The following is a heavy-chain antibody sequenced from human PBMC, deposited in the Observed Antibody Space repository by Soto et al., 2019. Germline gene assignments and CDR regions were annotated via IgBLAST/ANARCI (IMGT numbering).Heavy chain of an antibody. J-gene: IGHJ5*02. V-gene: IGHV1-18*01. CDR3: ARVSELRGFSTHRWFDP. CDR2: ISGYTRDT. Sequence: QVQLVQSGGEVKKPGASVNVSCKASGYTFTTQGISWVRQAPGQGLEWMGWISGYTRDTNYAQKFQGRVTMTTDTSPTTAYMQLRSLRSDDTAVYYCARVSELRGFSTHRWFDPWGQGTLVTVSS. CDR1: GYTFTTQG. D-gene: IGHD3-10*01.